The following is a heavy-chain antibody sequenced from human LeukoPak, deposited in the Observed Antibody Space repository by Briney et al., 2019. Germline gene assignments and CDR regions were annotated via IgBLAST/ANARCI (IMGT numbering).Heavy chain of an antibody. CDR3: RSYDTAGYYCAGDLGGGYFDH. J-gene: IGHJ4*02. V-gene: IGHV1-2*02. CDR2: INPNSGGT. CDR1: GYTFTGYY. D-gene: IGHD2-15*01. Sequence: ASLKLSCKVSGYTFTGYYMHWVRQAPGQGLEWMGWINPNSGGTTYAQQFQGRVTMTRETSISTAYMDATSVGTAYMERSGVRSYDTAGYYCAGDLGGGYFDHWGQGTLVTVSS.